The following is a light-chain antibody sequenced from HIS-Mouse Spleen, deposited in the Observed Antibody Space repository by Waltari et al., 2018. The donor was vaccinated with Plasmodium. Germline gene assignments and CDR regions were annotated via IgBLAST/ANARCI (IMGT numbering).Light chain of an antibody. CDR3: MIWPSNASGV. J-gene: IGLJ3*02. V-gene: IGLV5-37*01. CDR2: YYSDADK. CDR1: SDINVGSYN. Sequence: QPVLTQPPSSSASPGESARLTCTLPSDINVGSYNIYWYQQKPGSPPMYLLYYYSDADKGQGSGFPSSFSGSKEASANTGILLSSGLQSEDEADYYGMIWPSNASGVFGGGTKLTVL.